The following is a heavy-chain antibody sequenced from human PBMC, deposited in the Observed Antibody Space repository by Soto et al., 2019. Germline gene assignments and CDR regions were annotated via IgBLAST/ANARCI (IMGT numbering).Heavy chain of an antibody. CDR3: ARGMAAAGEYYGMDV. V-gene: IGHV4-59*01. J-gene: IGHJ6*02. Sequence: SETLSLTCTVSGGSISSYYWSWIRQPPGKGLEWIGYIYYSGSTNYNPSLKSRVTISVDTSKNQFSLKLSSVTAADTAVYYCARGMAAAGEYYGMDVWGQGTTVTVSS. D-gene: IGHD6-13*01. CDR1: GGSISSYY. CDR2: IYYSGST.